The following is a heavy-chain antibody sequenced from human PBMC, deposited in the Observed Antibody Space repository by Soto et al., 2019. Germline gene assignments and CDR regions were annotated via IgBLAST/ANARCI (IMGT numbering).Heavy chain of an antibody. CDR3: ARDFPFLEWFGPAAKDFYYYYGMDV. D-gene: IGHD3-3*02. CDR2: ISAYNGNT. Sequence: ASVKVSCKASGYTFTSYGISWVRQAPGQGLEWMGWISAYNGNTNYAQKLQGRVTMTTDTSTSTAYMELRSLRSDDTAVYYCARDFPFLEWFGPAAKDFYYYYGMDVWGQGTTVTVSS. CDR1: GYTFTSYG. J-gene: IGHJ6*02. V-gene: IGHV1-18*01.